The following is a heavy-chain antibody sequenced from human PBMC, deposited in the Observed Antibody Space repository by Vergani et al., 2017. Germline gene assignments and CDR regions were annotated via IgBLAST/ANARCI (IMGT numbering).Heavy chain of an antibody. D-gene: IGHD1-26*01. CDR1: GFTFSTYA. J-gene: IGHJ4*02. V-gene: IGHV3-23*01. CDR2: LTGGGGST. CDR3: LPGGSLSPFDY. Sequence: EVQLLESGGSLKQPGGSVRLSCAASGFTFSTYAMHWVRQAPGKGLEWVSALTGGGGSTYYADSFKGRFIISRDNSRDTLYLQMNSLKTEDTAVYYCLPGGSLSPFDYWGQGTLVTVSS.